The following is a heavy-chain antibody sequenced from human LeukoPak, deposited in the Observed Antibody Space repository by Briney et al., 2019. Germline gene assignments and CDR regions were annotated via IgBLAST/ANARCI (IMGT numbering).Heavy chain of an antibody. D-gene: IGHD2-15*01. CDR1: GFTFSSYA. CDR2: IIGSGGST. J-gene: IGHJ4*02. Sequence: GGSLRLSCAASGFTFSSYAMSWVRQAPGKGLEWVSAIIGSGGSTYYADSVKGRFTISRDNSKNTLYLQMNSLRAEDTAVYYCAKEKPATGLPRGPFDYWGQGTLVTVSS. V-gene: IGHV3-23*01. CDR3: AKEKPATGLPRGPFDY.